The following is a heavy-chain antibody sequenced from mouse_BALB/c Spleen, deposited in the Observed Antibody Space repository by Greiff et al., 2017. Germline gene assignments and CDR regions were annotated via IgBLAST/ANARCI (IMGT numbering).Heavy chain of an antibody. Sequence: QVQLQQPGAELVRPGASVKLSCKASGYTFTSYWINWVKQRPGQGLEWIGNIYPSDSYTNYNQKFKDKATLTVDKSSSTAYMKLSSPTSEDSAVYYCTRSLRPWYFDVWGAGTTVTVSS. CDR2: IYPSDSYT. V-gene: IGHV1-69*02. CDR3: TRSLRPWYFDV. J-gene: IGHJ1*01. D-gene: IGHD1-2*01. CDR1: GYTFTSYW.